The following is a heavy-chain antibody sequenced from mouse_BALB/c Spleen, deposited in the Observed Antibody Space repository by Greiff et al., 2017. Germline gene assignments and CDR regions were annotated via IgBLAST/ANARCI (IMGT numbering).Heavy chain of an antibody. CDR3: ARGDYGSSPYFDY. J-gene: IGHJ2*01. Sequence: EVNVVESGGGLVKPGGSLKLSCAASGFTFSDYYMYWVRQTPEKRLEWVATISDGGSYTYYPDSVKGRFTISRDNAKNNLYLQISSLKSEDTAMYYCARGDYGSSPYFDYWGQGTTLTVSS. CDR2: ISDGGSYT. CDR1: GFTFSDYY. V-gene: IGHV5-4*02. D-gene: IGHD1-1*01.